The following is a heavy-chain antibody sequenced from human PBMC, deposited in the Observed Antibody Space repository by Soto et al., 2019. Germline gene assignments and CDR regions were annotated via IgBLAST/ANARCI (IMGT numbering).Heavy chain of an antibody. D-gene: IGHD3-10*02. J-gene: IGHJ4*02. CDR3: ARKHYYDRYLFEY. CDR1: GGSISSSYC. Sequence: SDTLSLTCAVSGGSISSSYCWSWVRQPPGKGLEWIGETYHSGSTNYNPSLKSRVTISVDKSKNQFSLKLSSVTAADTVLYFSARKHYYDRYLFEYWGQGTLVTVSS. CDR2: TYHSGST. V-gene: IGHV4-4*02.